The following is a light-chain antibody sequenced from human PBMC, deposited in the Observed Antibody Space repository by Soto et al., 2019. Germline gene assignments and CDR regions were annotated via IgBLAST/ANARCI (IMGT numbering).Light chain of an antibody. CDR3: MQALQTSPT. V-gene: IGKV2-28*01. J-gene: IGKJ4*01. Sequence: DIVMTQSPLSLPVTPGEPASISCRSSQSLLHSDGYNYLDWYLQKQGQSPQLLIYLGSNRASGAPDRFSGSGSGTEFTLKISRVEAEDVGVYYCMQALQTSPTFGGGTKVEIK. CDR2: LGS. CDR1: QSLLHSDGYNY.